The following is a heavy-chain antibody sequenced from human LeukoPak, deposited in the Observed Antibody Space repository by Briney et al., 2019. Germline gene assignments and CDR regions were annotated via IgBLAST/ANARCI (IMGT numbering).Heavy chain of an antibody. V-gene: IGHV3-43*02. CDR1: GFTFDDYA. J-gene: IGHJ6*03. D-gene: IGHD6-6*01. Sequence: GGSLRLSCAASGFTFDDYAMHWVRQAPGKGLEWVSLISGDGGSTYYAGSVKGRFTISRDNSKNSLYLQMNSLRTEDTALYYCAKGPFEYSSSGYYYYMDVWGKGTTVTVSS. CDR3: AKGPFEYSSSGYYYYMDV. CDR2: ISGDGGST.